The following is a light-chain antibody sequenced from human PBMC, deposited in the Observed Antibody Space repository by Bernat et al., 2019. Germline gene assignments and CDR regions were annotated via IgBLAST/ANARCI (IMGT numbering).Light chain of an antibody. V-gene: IGKV1-39*01. CDR1: QTIFTY. Sequence: DIEMTQSPSSLSASVGDRITMTCRASQTIFTYLNWYQQRAGTAPKLLTDTSSTLQTWVPSRFNATGSGTDFTLTITGLQPEDFATYYCQQSYAMPWTFGLGTNVEI. CDR2: TSS. CDR3: QQSYAMPWT. J-gene: IGKJ1*01.